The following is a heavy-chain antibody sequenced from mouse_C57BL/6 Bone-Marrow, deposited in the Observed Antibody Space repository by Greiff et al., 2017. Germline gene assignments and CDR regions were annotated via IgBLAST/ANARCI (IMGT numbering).Heavy chain of an antibody. D-gene: IGHD2-4*01. Sequence: EVKLMESGGGLVQPGASLRLSCAASGFTFTDYYMSWVRQPPGKAPAWLALIRNKANGYTTEYTASVKGRFTISRDNSQNSLDHQMNSLMAEESATYYCVKAAYDSWFAYWGQGTLVTVSA. J-gene: IGHJ3*01. CDR1: GFTFTDYY. CDR2: IRNKANGYTT. CDR3: VKAAYDSWFAY. V-gene: IGHV7-4*01.